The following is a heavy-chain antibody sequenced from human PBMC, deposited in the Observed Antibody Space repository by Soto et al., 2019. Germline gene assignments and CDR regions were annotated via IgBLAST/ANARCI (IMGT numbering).Heavy chain of an antibody. Sequence: PSETLSLTCAVYGGSLSGYYWSWIRQPPGKGLEWIEEISHTEGTSYNPSLSSRVTISLDTSKNQFSLKLSSVTAADTAVYYCARGMDASKTGYWGLGTLVTVSS. D-gene: IGHD2-2*03. CDR3: ARGMDASKTGY. V-gene: IGHV4-34*01. CDR2: ISHTEGT. J-gene: IGHJ4*02. CDR1: GGSLSGYY.